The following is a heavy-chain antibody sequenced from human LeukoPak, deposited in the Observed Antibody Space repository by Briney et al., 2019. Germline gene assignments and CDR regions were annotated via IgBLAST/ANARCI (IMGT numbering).Heavy chain of an antibody. CDR3: ARHNPGHIVVVPAAISY. D-gene: IGHD2-2*01. Sequence: WVRQAPGKGLEWIGSIYYSGSTYYNPSLKSRVTISVDTSKNQFSLKLSSVTAADTAVYYCARHNPGHIVVVPAAISYWGQGTLVTVSS. J-gene: IGHJ4*02. V-gene: IGHV4-39*01. CDR2: IYYSGST.